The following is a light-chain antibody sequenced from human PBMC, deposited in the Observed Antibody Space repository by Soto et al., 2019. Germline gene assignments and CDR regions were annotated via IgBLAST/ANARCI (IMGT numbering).Light chain of an antibody. CDR3: ETWDSNTRV. CDR2: LEGSGSY. Sequence: QPVLTQSSSASASLGSWVKLPCTLSSGNSSYIIAWHQQKPGKAPRYLMKLEGSGSYNKGSGVPDRFSGSSSGADRYLTISNLQFEDEADYYCETWDSNTRVFGGGTKLTVL. J-gene: IGLJ2*01. V-gene: IGLV4-60*02. CDR1: SGNSSYI.